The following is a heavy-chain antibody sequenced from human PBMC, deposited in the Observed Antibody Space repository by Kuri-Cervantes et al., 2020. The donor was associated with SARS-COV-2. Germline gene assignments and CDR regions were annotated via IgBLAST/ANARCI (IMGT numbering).Heavy chain of an antibody. CDR1: GFTVSSKY. D-gene: IGHD6-19*01. CDR2: IYYSGST. J-gene: IGHJ4*02. CDR3: ARLGSSGWYSY. V-gene: IGHV4-39*01. Sequence: GSLRLSCAASGFTVSSKYMSWVRQAPGKGLEWIGSIYYSGSTYYNPSLKSRVTISVDTSKNQFSLKLRSVTAADTAVYYCARLGSSGWYSYWGQGTLVTVSS.